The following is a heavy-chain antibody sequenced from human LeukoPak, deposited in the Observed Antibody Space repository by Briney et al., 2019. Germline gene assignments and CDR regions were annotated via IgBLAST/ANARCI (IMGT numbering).Heavy chain of an antibody. J-gene: IGHJ4*02. Sequence: GGSLRLSCAASGFTFSSYAMSWVRQAPGKGLEWVSTISGSGGSTYYADSVKGRFTISRDNSKNTLYLQMNSLRAEDTAVYYCAKSMSGSYSPLDYWGQGTLVTVSS. CDR2: ISGSGGST. CDR3: AKSMSGSYSPLDY. D-gene: IGHD1-26*01. CDR1: GFTFSSYA. V-gene: IGHV3-23*01.